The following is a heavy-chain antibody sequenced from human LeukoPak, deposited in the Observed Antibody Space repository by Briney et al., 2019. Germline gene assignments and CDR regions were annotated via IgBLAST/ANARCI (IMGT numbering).Heavy chain of an antibody. J-gene: IGHJ5*02. CDR2: IIPIFGTA. CDR1: VGTFSSYA. V-gene: IGHV1-69*05. Sequence: GASVKVSCKASVGTFSSYAISWVRQAPGQGLEGVGRIIPIFGTANYAQKFQGRVTITTDESTSTAYMELSSLRSEDTAVYYCASGYDLAGYNWFDPWGQGTLVTVSS. CDR3: ASGYDLAGYNWFDP. D-gene: IGHD5-12*01.